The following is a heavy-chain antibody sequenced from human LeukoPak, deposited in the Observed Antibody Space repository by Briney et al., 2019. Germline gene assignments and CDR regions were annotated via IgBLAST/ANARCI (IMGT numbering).Heavy chain of an antibody. CDR3: AKGLINDWSALEY. CDR2: ISGSGGTT. J-gene: IGHJ4*02. D-gene: IGHD3-9*01. CDR1: GFTLSSYA. Sequence: GGSLRLSCAASGFTLSSYAMTWVRQAPGKGLEWVSAISGSGGTTYYADSVRGRFTISRDNSKNTVYLQMNSLRAEDTAIYYCAKGLINDWSALEYWGQGILVTVSS. V-gene: IGHV3-23*01.